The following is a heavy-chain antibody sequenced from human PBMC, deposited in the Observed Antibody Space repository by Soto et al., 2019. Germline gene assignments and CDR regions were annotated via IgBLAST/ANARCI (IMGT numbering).Heavy chain of an antibody. CDR3: ARDPGGATGFDP. CDR2: MSTYTGDT. D-gene: IGHD3-10*01. Sequence: QVRLVQSGAEVKRPGASVKVSCKTYGYSFTVYGISWVRQAPGQGLEWMGWMSTYTGDTNYARKFRGRVTMNTDISASTASMELRSLTSDDTAVYYCARDPGGATGFDPWGKGTPVIVST. J-gene: IGHJ5*02. V-gene: IGHV1-18*01. CDR1: GYSFTVYG.